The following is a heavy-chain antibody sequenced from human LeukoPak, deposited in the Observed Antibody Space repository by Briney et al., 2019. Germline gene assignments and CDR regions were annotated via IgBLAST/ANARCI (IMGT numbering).Heavy chain of an antibody. J-gene: IGHJ5*02. D-gene: IGHD3-3*01. Sequence: ASVKVSCKASGGTFSSYAISWVRQAPGQGLEWMGGIIPIFGPANYAQKFQGRVTITADESTSTAYMELSSLRSEDTAVYYCARVIPPGSLEWLLGWFDPWGQGTLVTVSS. V-gene: IGHV1-69*13. CDR1: GGTFSSYA. CDR2: IIPIFGPA. CDR3: ARVIPPGSLEWLLGWFDP.